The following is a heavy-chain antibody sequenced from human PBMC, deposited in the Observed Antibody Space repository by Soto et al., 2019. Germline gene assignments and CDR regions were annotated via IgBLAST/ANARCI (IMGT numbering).Heavy chain of an antibody. CDR2: IDPSDGVT. D-gene: IGHD3-3*01. CDR3: ARDDASHYYDFWSGYYKYYYYGMDV. J-gene: IGHJ6*02. Sequence: GASVKVSCKASGYTFTKFHIHWVRQAPGQGLEWMGMIDPSDGVTRDAQRFQGRITMTSDTSTSSAYMELRGLTSEDTAVYYCARDDASHYYDFWSGYYKYYYYGMDVWGQGTTVTVSS. V-gene: IGHV1-46*01. CDR1: GYTFTKFH.